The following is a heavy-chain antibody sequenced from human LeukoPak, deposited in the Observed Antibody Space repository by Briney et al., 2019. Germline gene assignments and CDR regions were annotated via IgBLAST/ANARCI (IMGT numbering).Heavy chain of an antibody. D-gene: IGHD3-22*01. CDR3: ARGGLENGYHSNDGFDI. CDR1: GGSISGYY. Sequence: SETLSLTCTVSGGSISGYYWSWIRQPPGKGLEWIGYIYYSGSTKYNPSLKSRVTMSVDTSRNQFSLKQSSVTAADTAVYYCARGGLENGYHSNDGFDIWGQGTMVTVPS. V-gene: IGHV4-59*01. J-gene: IGHJ3*02. CDR2: IYYSGST.